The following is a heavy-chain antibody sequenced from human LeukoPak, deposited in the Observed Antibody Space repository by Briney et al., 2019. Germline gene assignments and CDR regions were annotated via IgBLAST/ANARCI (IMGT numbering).Heavy chain of an antibody. Sequence: PGGSLRLSCAASGFLFSKYTMNWVRRAPGKGLEWVSLITSSSTYVESADSVKGRFTISRDNAKNSLSLQMNSLRADDTAVYYCARDFGWGGALDIWGQGIMVTVSS. J-gene: IGHJ3*02. D-gene: IGHD6-19*01. CDR2: ITSSSTYV. CDR1: GFLFSKYT. V-gene: IGHV3-21*01. CDR3: ARDFGWGGALDI.